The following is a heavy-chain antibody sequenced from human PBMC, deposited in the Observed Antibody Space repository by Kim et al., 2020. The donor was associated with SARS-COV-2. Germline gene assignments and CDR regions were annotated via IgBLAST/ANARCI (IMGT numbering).Heavy chain of an antibody. J-gene: IGHJ4*02. CDR2: VTGGNGNT. CDR1: GYTFTSYT. Sequence: ASVKVSCKASGYTFTSYTIHWLRQAPGQRLEWMGWVTGGNGNTRYSQKFQGRVTLSRDTSASTAYMELSSLRSEDTAVYYFVRGYDSGTSRSYEYWGQG. CDR3: VRGYDSGTSRSYEY. D-gene: IGHD3-10*01. V-gene: IGHV1-3*01.